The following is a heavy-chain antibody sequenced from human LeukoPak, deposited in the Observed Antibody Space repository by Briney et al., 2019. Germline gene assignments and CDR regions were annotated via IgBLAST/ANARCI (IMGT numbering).Heavy chain of an antibody. Sequence: SETLSLTCTVSGGSISSSSYYWGWIRQPPGKGLEWIGSIYYSGSTYYNPSLKSRVTISVDTSKNQFSLKLSSVTAADTAVYYCARADGDILPGYLFDYWGQGTLVTVSS. CDR1: GGSISSSSYY. CDR3: ARADGDILPGYLFDY. CDR2: IYYSGST. J-gene: IGHJ4*02. V-gene: IGHV4-39*07. D-gene: IGHD3-9*01.